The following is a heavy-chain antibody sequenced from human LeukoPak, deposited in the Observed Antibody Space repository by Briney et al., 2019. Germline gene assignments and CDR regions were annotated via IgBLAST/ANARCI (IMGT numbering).Heavy chain of an antibody. CDR3: ARGSMDFDY. CDR1: GYTFTRYY. Sequence: GASVKVSCKASGYTFTRYYMHWVRQAPGPGLEWMGWINPNSGGTNYAQKFQGSVTMTRDTSIRTAYMELSRLRSDDTAVYYCARGSMDFDYWGQGTLVTVSS. V-gene: IGHV1-2*02. J-gene: IGHJ4*02. CDR2: INPNSGGT. D-gene: IGHD2/OR15-2a*01.